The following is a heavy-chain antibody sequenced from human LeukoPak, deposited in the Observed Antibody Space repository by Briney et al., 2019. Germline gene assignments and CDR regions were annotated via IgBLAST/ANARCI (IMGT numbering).Heavy chain of an antibody. CDR3: ATYLQSLPLDY. D-gene: IGHD2-2*01. Sequence: GGSLRLSCAAPVFTFTSYPMTCVRQAPGKGLWWVSAIIRSVGITHYADSENGRFTLSRDDSNNTLYLQMNSLRVEDTAVYYCATYLQSLPLDYWGQGTLVTVSS. CDR1: VFTFTSYP. V-gene: IGHV3-23*01. J-gene: IGHJ4*02. CDR2: IIRSVGIT.